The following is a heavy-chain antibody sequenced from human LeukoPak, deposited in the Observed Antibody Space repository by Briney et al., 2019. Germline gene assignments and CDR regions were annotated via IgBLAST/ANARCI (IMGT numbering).Heavy chain of an antibody. D-gene: IGHD3-10*01. V-gene: IGHV3-64D*06. CDR1: GFSFSSYA. CDR2: ISSNIDST. J-gene: IGHJ4*02. Sequence: GGSLRLSCSASGFSFSSYAMHWVRQAPGKGLEYVSAISSNIDSTFYADSVKGRFTISRDNSGNTLYLQMSSLRPEDTAVYYCVKPARGSGIQHGFDYWGQGTLVTVSS. CDR3: VKPARGSGIQHGFDY.